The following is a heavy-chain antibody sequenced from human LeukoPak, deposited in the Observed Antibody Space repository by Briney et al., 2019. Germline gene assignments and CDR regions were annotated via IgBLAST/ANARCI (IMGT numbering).Heavy chain of an antibody. CDR3: ARGGRSTSTSSLNWFDP. CDR2: IIPIFGIA. J-gene: IGHJ5*02. CDR1: GGTFSSYA. Sequence: SVKVSCKASGGTFSSYAISWVRQAPGQGLEWMGRIIPIFGIANYAQKFQGRVTITADKSTSTAYMELSSLRSEDTAVYYCARGGRSTSTSSLNWFDPWGQGTLVTASS. D-gene: IGHD2-2*01. V-gene: IGHV1-69*04.